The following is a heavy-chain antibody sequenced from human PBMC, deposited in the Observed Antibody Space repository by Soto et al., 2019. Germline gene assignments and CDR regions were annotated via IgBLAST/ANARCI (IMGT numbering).Heavy chain of an antibody. J-gene: IGHJ6*02. CDR3: AREVVEGYYYYGIDV. CDR2: IYHSGST. D-gene: IGHD2-21*01. Sequence: KTSETLSLTCAVSGGSISSGGYSWSWIRQPPGKGLEWIGYIYHSGSTYYNPSLKSRVTISVDRSKNQFSLKLSSVTAADTAVYYCAREVVEGYYYYGIDVWGQGTTVTVSS. CDR1: GGSISSGGYS. V-gene: IGHV4-30-2*01.